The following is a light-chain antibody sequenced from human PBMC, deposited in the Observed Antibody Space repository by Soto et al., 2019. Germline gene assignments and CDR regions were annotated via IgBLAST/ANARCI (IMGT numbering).Light chain of an antibody. J-gene: IGKJ1*01. V-gene: IGKV1-5*03. CDR3: QQYNSYPRT. CDR1: EGISGW. Sequence: DIQMTQSPSTLSASVGDRVTITCRASEGISGWLAWYQQKQGKAPKLVIFKASTLESGIPSRYSGSGSGTEFTLSSSSLKPDDFATYYCQQYNSYPRTFGQGTKVEIK. CDR2: KAS.